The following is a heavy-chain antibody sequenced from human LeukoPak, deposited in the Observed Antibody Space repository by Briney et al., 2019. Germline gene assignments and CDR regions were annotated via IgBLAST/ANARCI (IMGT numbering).Heavy chain of an antibody. CDR2: ISSSSSYI. V-gene: IGHV3-21*01. CDR3: AREGMVRRTGAFDI. CDR1: GFTFSSYS. Sequence: GGSLRLSCAASGFTFSSYSMNWVRQAPGKGLEWVSSISSSSSYIYYADSVKGRFTISRDNAKNSLYLQMNSLRAEDTAVYYCAREGMVRRTGAFDIWGQGTMVIVSS. J-gene: IGHJ3*02. D-gene: IGHD4/OR15-4a*01.